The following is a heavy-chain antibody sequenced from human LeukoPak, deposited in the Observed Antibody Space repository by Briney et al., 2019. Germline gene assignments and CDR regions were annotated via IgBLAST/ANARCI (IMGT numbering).Heavy chain of an antibody. CDR2: INHSGST. D-gene: IGHD3-3*01. CDR3: ARLTYYDFNYMDV. V-gene: IGHV4-34*01. Sequence: SETLSLTCAVYGGSFSGYYWSWIRQPPGKGLEWIGEINHSGSTNYNPSLKSRVTISVDTSKNQFSLKLSSVTAADTAVYYCARLTYYDFNYMDVWGKGTTVTVSS. CDR1: GGSFSGYY. J-gene: IGHJ6*03.